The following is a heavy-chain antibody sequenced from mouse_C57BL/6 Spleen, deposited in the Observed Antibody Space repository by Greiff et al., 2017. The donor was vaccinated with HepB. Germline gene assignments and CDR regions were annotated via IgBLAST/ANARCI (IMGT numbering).Heavy chain of an antibody. CDR1: GYTFTSYW. J-gene: IGHJ2*01. CDR2: IDPSDSYT. Sequence: QVQLQQPGAELVMPGASVKLSCKASGYTFTSYWMHWVKQRPGQGLEWIGEIDPSDSYTNYNQKFKGKSTLTVDKSSSTAYMQLSSLTSEDSAVYYCARSDRGYFDYWGQGTTLTVSS. CDR3: ARSDRGYFDY. V-gene: IGHV1-69*01.